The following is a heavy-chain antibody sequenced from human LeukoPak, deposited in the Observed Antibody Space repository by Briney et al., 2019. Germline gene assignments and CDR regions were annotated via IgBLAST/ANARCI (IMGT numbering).Heavy chain of an antibody. CDR3: AKDPRGSHNWLDP. V-gene: IGHV3-23*01. CDR2: ISGRGGST. Sequence: PGGSLRLSCATSGFTFSSYAMYWVRQAPGKGREWVSSISGRGGSTYYADSVKGRFTISRDNSKNTLYLQMNSLRAEDTAIYSCAKDPRGSHNWLDPWGQGTLVTVSS. J-gene: IGHJ5*02. D-gene: IGHD3-10*01. CDR1: GFTFSSYA.